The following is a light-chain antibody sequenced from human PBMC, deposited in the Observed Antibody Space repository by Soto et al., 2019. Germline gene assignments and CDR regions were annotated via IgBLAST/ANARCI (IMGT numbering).Light chain of an antibody. CDR3: SSYTSSSTL. CDR1: SSDVGGYNY. Sequence: QSALTQPASVSGSPGQSITISCTGTSSDVGGYNYVSWYQQRPGKAPKLMIYGVSNRPSGVSNRFSGSKSGNTASLTISGLQAEDEADYYCSSYTSSSTLFGTGTKVTV. CDR2: GVS. J-gene: IGLJ1*01. V-gene: IGLV2-14*01.